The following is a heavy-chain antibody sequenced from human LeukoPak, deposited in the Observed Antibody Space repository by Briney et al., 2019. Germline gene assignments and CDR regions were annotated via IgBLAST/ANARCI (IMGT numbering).Heavy chain of an antibody. CDR3: ARGLQYQLLKALGYYYMDV. V-gene: IGHV1-69*05. Sequence: SVKVTCKASGGTFSSHAIAWVRQAPGQGPEWMGGIIPISGTANYAQKFQGRVTITTDESTSTAYMELSSLTSDDTAVYYCARGLQYQLLKALGYYYMDVWGEGTTVTVSS. CDR2: IIPISGTA. CDR1: GGTFSSHA. D-gene: IGHD2-2*01. J-gene: IGHJ6*03.